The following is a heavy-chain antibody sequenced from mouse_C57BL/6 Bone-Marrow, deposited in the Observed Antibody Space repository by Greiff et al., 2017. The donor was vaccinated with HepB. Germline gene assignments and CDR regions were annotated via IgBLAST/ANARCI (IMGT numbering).Heavy chain of an antibody. CDR3: ARTGITTVVPFAY. Sequence: QVQLKESGPGLVQPSQSLSITCTVSGFSLTSYGVHWVRQSPGKGLEWLGVIWSGGSTDYNAAFISRLSISKDNSKSQVFFKMNSLQADDTAIYYCARTGITTVVPFAYWGQGTLVTVSA. CDR2: IWSGGST. CDR1: GFSLTSYG. J-gene: IGHJ3*01. V-gene: IGHV2-2*01. D-gene: IGHD1-1*01.